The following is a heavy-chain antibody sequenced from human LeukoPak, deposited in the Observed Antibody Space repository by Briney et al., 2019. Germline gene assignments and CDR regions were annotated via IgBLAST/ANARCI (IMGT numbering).Heavy chain of an antibody. CDR3: ARHRCSGGSCYPMNWFDP. Sequence: SETLSLTCAVYGGSFSGYYWSWVRQPPGKGLEWIGEINHSGSTNYNPSLKSRVTISVDTSKNQFSLKLSSVTAADTAVYYCARHRCSGGSCYPMNWFDPWGQGTLVTVSS. V-gene: IGHV4-34*01. CDR1: GGSFSGYY. D-gene: IGHD2-15*01. CDR2: INHSGST. J-gene: IGHJ5*02.